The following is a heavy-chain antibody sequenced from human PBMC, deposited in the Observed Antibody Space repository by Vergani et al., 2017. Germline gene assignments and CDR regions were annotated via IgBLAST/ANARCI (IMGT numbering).Heavy chain of an antibody. CDR1: GGSISSGGYY. Sequence: QVRLQESGPGLVKPSETLSLTCSVSGGSISSGGYYWSWIRQHPGKGLEWIGYIYYSGSTYYNPSLKSRATISVDTSKNQFSLKLSSVTAADKAVYYCARESGNVLRFLEWSGAFYIWGQGEMVSLSS. D-gene: IGHD3-3*01. CDR3: ARESGNVLRFLEWSGAFYI. V-gene: IGHV4-31*03. J-gene: IGHJ3*02. CDR2: IYYSGST.